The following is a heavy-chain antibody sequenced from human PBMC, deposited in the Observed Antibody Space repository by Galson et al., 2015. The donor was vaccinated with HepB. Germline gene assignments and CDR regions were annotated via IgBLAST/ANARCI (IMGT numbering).Heavy chain of an antibody. D-gene: IGHD2-15*01. CDR3: AREGRVASTYFDY. CDR2: IWYDGSNQ. Sequence: SLRLSCAASGFTFSNYGLHCVRQAPGKGLEGLAGIWYDGSNQYYADSVKGRFNISRDNSKCTLYLQINSLRAEDTAVYYCAREGRVASTYFDYWGQGTLVTVSS. J-gene: IGHJ4*02. CDR1: GFTFSNYG. V-gene: IGHV3-33*01.